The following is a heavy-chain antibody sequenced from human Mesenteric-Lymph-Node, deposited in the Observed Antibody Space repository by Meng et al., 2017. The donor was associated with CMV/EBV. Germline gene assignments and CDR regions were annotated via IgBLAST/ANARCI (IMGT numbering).Heavy chain of an antibody. CDR1: GYTFTGYD. CDR3: ARIDKPGIAAAGTL. J-gene: IGHJ4*02. V-gene: IGHV1-2*06. CDR2: INPNSGGT. D-gene: IGHD6-13*01. Sequence: ASGYTFTGYDMHWVRHAPGQGLEWMGRINPNSGGTNYAQKFQGRVTMTRDTSISTAYMELSRLRSDDTAVYYCARIDKPGIAAAGTLWGQGTLVTVSS.